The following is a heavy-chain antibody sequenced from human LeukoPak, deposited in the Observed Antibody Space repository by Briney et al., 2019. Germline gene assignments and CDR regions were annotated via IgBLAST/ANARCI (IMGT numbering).Heavy chain of an antibody. CDR2: IIPIFGTA. CDR1: GGTFSSYA. CDR3: AREVTKGRSAAADPRSDYYYYMDV. Sequence: GASVKVSCQAAGGTFSSYAISWERQAPGQGLDWMGMIIPIFGTANYAQKLQGRVTITTDESTSTAYMELSSLRSEDTAVYYCAREVTKGRSAAADPRSDYYYYMDVWGKGTTVTVSS. V-gene: IGHV1-69*05. D-gene: IGHD6-13*01. J-gene: IGHJ6*03.